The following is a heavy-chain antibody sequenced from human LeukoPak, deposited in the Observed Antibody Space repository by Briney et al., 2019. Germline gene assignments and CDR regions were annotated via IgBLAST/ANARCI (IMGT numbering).Heavy chain of an antibody. J-gene: IGHJ4*02. Sequence: GGSLRLSCAASGFTFSSYSMNWVRQAPGKGLEWVSSISSSSSYIYYADSVKGRFTISRDNAKNSLYLQMNSLRAEDTAVYYCARDRRDSYGSGSYYFDYWGQGTLVTVSS. CDR2: ISSSSSYI. D-gene: IGHD3-10*01. V-gene: IGHV3-21*01. CDR3: ARDRRDSYGSGSYYFDY. CDR1: GFTFSSYS.